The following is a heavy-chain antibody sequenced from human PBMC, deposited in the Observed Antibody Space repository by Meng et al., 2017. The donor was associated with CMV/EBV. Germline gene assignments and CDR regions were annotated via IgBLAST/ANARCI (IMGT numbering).Heavy chain of an antibody. CDR1: GFTFRRYG. Sequence: GESLKISCAASGFTFRRYGMDWVRQGPGKGLEWVTFIENDGSNKYYADSVKGRFTISRDNFKNTVHLQINSLRAEDTALYYCVKFFRWDQPDDAFDIRGHGTMVTVSS. D-gene: IGHD1-26*01. CDR3: VKFFRWDQPDDAFDI. J-gene: IGHJ3*02. CDR2: IENDGSNK. V-gene: IGHV3-30*02.